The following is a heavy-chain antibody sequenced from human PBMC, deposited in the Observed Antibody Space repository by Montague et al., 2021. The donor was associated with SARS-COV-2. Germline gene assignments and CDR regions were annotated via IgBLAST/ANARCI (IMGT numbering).Heavy chain of an antibody. V-gene: IGHV4-59*08. D-gene: IGHD1-1*01. Sequence: SETLSLTCTVSGGTVRDYYWNWIRQTPGKGLEWIGYIFYNGYTKYNPSLESRVTLSVDTPRNQLFLSLRSATASDTATYFCARHSVSEDGTFFRSYFDPWGQGTLVIVSS. J-gene: IGHJ5*02. CDR3: ARHSVSEDGTFFRSYFDP. CDR2: IFYNGYT. CDR1: GGTVRDYY.